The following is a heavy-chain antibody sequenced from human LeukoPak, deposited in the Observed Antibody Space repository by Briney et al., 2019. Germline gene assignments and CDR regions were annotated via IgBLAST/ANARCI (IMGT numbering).Heavy chain of an antibody. CDR1: GFTFSSYE. D-gene: IGHD3-10*01. J-gene: IGHJ6*04. V-gene: IGHV3-48*03. CDR3: ARELGDYYGSGMESYGMDV. Sequence: GGSLRLSCAASGFTFSSYEMNWVRQAPGKGLEWVSYISSSGSTIYYADSVKGRFTISRDNAKNSLHLQMNSLRAEDTAVYYCARELGDYYGSGMESYGMDVWGKGTTVTVSS. CDR2: ISSSGSTI.